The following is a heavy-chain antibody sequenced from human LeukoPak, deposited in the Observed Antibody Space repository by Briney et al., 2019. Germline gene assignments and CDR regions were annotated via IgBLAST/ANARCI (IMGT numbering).Heavy chain of an antibody. Sequence: PSETLSLTCTVSGGSISSYYWSWIRQPPGKGLEWIGYIYYSGSTNYNPSLKSRVTISVDTSKNQFSLKLSSVTAADTAVYYCARFGGTQEGHAFETWGQGTMVTVSS. CDR1: GGSISSYY. J-gene: IGHJ3*02. CDR2: IYYSGST. D-gene: IGHD1-26*01. V-gene: IGHV4-59*01. CDR3: ARFGGTQEGHAFET.